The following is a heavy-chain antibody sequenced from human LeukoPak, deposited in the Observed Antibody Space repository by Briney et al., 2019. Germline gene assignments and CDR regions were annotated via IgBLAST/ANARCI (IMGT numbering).Heavy chain of an antibody. CDR1: GFTFSSYE. V-gene: IGHV3-48*03. CDR3: ASSLRSSGWSNYFDY. D-gene: IGHD6-19*01. Sequence: GGSLRLSCAASGFTFSSYEMNWVRQAPGKGLEWVSYISRSGSTIYYADSVRGRFTISRDNAKNSLYLQMNSLQAEDTAVYYCASSLRSSGWSNYFDYWGQGTLVSVSS. CDR2: ISRSGSTI. J-gene: IGHJ4*02.